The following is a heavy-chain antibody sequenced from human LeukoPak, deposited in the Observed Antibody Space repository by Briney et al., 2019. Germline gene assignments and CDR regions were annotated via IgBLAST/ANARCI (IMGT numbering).Heavy chain of an antibody. V-gene: IGHV4-59*01. CDR2: IYYSGST. J-gene: IGHJ4*02. Sequence: PSETLSLTCTVSGGSISSYYWSWIRQPPGKGLEWIGYIYYSGSTNYNPSLKSRVTISVDTSKNQFSLKLSSVTAADTAVYYCARYYDGSGYYYDYWGQGTLVTVSS. D-gene: IGHD3-22*01. CDR1: GGSISSYY. CDR3: ARYYDGSGYYYDY.